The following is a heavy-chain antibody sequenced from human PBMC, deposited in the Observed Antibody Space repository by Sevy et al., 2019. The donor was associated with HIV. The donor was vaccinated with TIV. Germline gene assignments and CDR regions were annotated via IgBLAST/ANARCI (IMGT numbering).Heavy chain of an antibody. CDR2: ISSSGSYI. CDR1: GFIFSNYG. J-gene: IGHJ6*02. V-gene: IGHV3-21*01. D-gene: IGHD4-4*01. CDR3: AREDYSNYYFYAMDV. Sequence: GGSLRLSCAASGFIFSNYGMNWVRQAPGKGPEWVSSISSSGSYIYYGDSMKGRFTISRDNAKNSLFLQMNSPRAEDTAVYYCAREDYSNYYFYAMDVWGQGTTVTVSS.